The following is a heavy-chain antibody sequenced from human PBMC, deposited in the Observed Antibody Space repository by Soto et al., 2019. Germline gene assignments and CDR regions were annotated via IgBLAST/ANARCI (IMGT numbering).Heavy chain of an antibody. CDR1: GFTFGAFA. J-gene: IGHJ2*01. Sequence: PGGSLSLSCAPSGFTFGAFARAWVRPRPGNGLEWVSRLSGGGGSTYYKNSVRGRFTIARDTPNSTLVLQMNNLRAEDTAVYFCAKTHRVTTVVSRYWYFDLWGHGTLVTVSS. CDR3: AKTHRVTTVVSRYWYFDL. D-gene: IGHD4-17*01. CDR2: LSGGGGST. V-gene: IGHV3-23*01.